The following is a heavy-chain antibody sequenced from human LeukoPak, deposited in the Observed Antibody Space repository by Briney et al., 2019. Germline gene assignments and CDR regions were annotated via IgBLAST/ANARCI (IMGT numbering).Heavy chain of an antibody. D-gene: IGHD3-9*01. CDR3: ARGPTFDPTHYYYYGMDV. J-gene: IGHJ6*02. Sequence: PSQTLSLTCAVSGGSISSGGYSWSWIRQPPGKGLEWIGYIYHSGSTYYNPSLKSRVTISVDRSKNQFSLKLSSVTAADTAVYYCARGPTFDPTHYYYYGMDVWGQGTTVTVSS. CDR1: GGSISSGGYS. V-gene: IGHV4-30-2*01. CDR2: IYHSGST.